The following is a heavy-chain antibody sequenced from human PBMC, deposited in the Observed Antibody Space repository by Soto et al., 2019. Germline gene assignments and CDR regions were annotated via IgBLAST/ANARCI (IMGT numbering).Heavy chain of an antibody. CDR3: ARHDGYSFFDY. J-gene: IGHJ4*02. D-gene: IGHD4-4*01. CDR2: IYPGDSDT. Sequence: GESLKISCKGSGYSFTSYWIGWVRQMPGKGLEWVGFIYPGDSDTRYSPSFQGQVTISADKSMSTAYLQWSSLKASATAMYSCARHDGYSFFDYWGQGTLVTVSS. V-gene: IGHV5-51*01. CDR1: GYSFTSYW.